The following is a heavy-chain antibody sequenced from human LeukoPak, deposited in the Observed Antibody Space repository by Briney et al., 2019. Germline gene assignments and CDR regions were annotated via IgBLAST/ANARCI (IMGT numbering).Heavy chain of an antibody. J-gene: IGHJ4*02. V-gene: IGHV3-11*01. D-gene: IGHD4-11*01. CDR1: GFTFSDFS. CDR3: ARDQSNDYKRGGLEY. CDR2: ISSTGNTI. Sequence: GGSLRLSCAASGFTFSDFSMNWIRQAPGKGLEWISFISSTGNTIYYADSLRGRFTISRDNAKNSLYLHMNSLRAEDTAVYYCARDQSNDYKRGGLEYWGQGTLVAVSS.